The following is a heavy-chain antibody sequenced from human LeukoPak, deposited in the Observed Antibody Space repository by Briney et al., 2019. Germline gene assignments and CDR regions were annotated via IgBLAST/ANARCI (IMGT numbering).Heavy chain of an antibody. Sequence: GGSLRLSCAASGFTFSDYYMSWIRQAPGKGLEWVSYISSSGSTIYYADSVKGRFTTSRDNAKNLPYLQMNSLRAEDTAVYYCARDRLELVGASDAFDIWGQGTMVTVSS. CDR3: ARDRLELVGASDAFDI. J-gene: IGHJ3*02. V-gene: IGHV3-11*01. D-gene: IGHD1-26*01. CDR1: GFTFSDYY. CDR2: ISSSGSTI.